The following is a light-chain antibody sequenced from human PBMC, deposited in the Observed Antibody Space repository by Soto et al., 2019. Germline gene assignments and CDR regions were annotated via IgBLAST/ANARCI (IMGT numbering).Light chain of an antibody. Sequence: EIVMTQSPTTLSVSPGERATLSCRASQSVGSKVAWYQQKPGQAPRLLIYGASTRATGIPARFSGSGSGTEFTLTISSLQSEDFAVYYWQQYNTWTRAFGQGTRVEIK. V-gene: IGKV3-15*01. CDR2: GAS. CDR3: QQYNTWTRA. J-gene: IGKJ1*01. CDR1: QSVGSK.